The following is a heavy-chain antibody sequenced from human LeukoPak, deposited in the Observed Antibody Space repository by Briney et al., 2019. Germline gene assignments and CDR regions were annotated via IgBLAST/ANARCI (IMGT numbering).Heavy chain of an antibody. CDR1: GGSFTGYY. D-gene: IGHD5-12*01. V-gene: IGHV4-34*01. J-gene: IGHJ5*02. Sequence: SETLSLTCAVYGGSFTGYYWSWIRQPPGKGLEWIGDITHSGSTNYNPSLKSRVTISVDTSKNQFSLKLMSVTAADTAVYYCARFDIVATNWFDPWGQGALVTVSS. CDR3: ARFDIVATNWFDP. CDR2: ITHSGST.